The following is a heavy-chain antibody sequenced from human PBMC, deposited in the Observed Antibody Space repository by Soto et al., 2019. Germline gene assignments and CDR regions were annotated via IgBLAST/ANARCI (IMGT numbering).Heavy chain of an antibody. CDR1: GFTFKSYW. V-gene: IGHV3-74*01. CDR2: INSDGSST. CDR3: ARDRGSDDWFDP. D-gene: IGHD6-25*01. Sequence: GGSLRLSCAASGFTFKSYWMHWVRQAPGKGLVWVSRINSDGSSTNYADSVKGRFTISRDNAKNTLYLQMNSLRAEDTAVYYCARDRGSDDWFDPWGQGTLVTVSS. J-gene: IGHJ5*02.